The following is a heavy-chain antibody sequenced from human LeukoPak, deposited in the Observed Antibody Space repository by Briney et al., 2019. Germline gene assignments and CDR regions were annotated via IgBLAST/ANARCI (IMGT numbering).Heavy chain of an antibody. D-gene: IGHD3-16*01. CDR1: GFTFDDYA. Sequence: SGGSLRLSCAASGFTFDDYAMHWVRQAPGKGLEWVSLISWDGGSTYYADSVKGRFTISRDNSKNSLYLQMNSLRVEDTAVYYCAKEGGYMYDYVGGSDYRGQGTLVTVSS. V-gene: IGHV3-43D*03. CDR2: ISWDGGST. CDR3: AKEGGYMYDYVGGSDY. J-gene: IGHJ4*02.